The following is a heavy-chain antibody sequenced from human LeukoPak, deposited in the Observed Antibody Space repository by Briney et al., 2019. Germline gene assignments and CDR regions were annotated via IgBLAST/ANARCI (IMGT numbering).Heavy chain of an antibody. V-gene: IGHV1-2*07. CDR1: GYTFIGYY. Sequence: ASVKVSCKTSGYTFIGYYMHWVRQAPGQGLEWMGWINPKNGGANYAPRFQSRVTMTRDRSISTVYMELTGLTSDDTAVYYCARASFWESPINWFDPWGQGTLVTVSS. CDR3: ARASFWESPINWFDP. D-gene: IGHD3-16*01. J-gene: IGHJ5*02. CDR2: INPKNGGA.